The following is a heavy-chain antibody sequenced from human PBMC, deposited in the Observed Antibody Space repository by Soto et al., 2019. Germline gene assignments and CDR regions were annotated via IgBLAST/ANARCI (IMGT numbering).Heavy chain of an antibody. CDR2: INSDGSST. J-gene: IGHJ6*02. CDR1: GFTFSSYW. Sequence: GGSLRLSCAASGFTFSSYWMHWVRQAPGKGLVWVSRINSDGSSTSYADSVKGRFTISRDNAKNTLYLQMNSLRAEDTAVYYCARGGPKDIVVVPAAITWSGMDVWGQGTTVTVSS. CDR3: ARGGPKDIVVVPAAITWSGMDV. V-gene: IGHV3-74*01. D-gene: IGHD2-2*02.